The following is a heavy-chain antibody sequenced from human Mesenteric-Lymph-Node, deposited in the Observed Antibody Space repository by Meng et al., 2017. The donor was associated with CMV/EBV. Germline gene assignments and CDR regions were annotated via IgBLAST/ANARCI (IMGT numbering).Heavy chain of an antibody. CDR1: GFPFSMFA. Sequence: GESLKISCAASGFPFSMFAMSWVRQAPGKGLEWVSSISGSGGRTYYADSVKGRFTISSDNSKNALYLQMNGLRAEDTAVYYCAKTPGDSSTWHFDYWGQGTLVTVSS. D-gene: IGHD6-13*01. CDR3: AKTPGDSSTWHFDY. J-gene: IGHJ4*02. V-gene: IGHV3-23*01. CDR2: ISGSGGRT.